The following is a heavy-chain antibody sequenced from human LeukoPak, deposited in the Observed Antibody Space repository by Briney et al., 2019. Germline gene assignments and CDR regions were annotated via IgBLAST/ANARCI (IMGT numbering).Heavy chain of an antibody. CDR2: IYHSGST. V-gene: IGHV4-30-2*01. D-gene: IGHD3-22*01. CDR1: GGSISSGGYS. CDR3: ARDYYDSSGYYHDAFDI. Sequence: PSQTLSLTCAVSGGSISSGGYSWSWIRQPPGKGLEWIGYIYHSGSTYYNPSLKSRVTISVDRSKNQFSLKLSSVTAADTAVYYCARDYYDSSGYYHDAFDIWGQGTMVTVSS. J-gene: IGHJ3*02.